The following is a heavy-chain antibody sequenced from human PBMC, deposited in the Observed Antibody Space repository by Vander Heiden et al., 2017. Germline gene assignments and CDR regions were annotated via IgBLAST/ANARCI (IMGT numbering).Heavy chain of an antibody. CDR2: ISSSGDTS. V-gene: IGHV3-23*01. J-gene: IGHJ6*02. D-gene: IGHD2-15*01. Sequence: EVQLLESGGGFVHPGGSLRLSCAASGFSFSNYAMSWVRQAPGKGLEWVSVISSSGDTSYFADSVTGRFTFSRDNSKNTLSLQMNSLRVEDTAIYYCAKARSGYCSGGSCHFYYNYAMDVWGQGATVTVSS. CDR1: GFSFSNYA. CDR3: AKARSGYCSGGSCHFYYNYAMDV.